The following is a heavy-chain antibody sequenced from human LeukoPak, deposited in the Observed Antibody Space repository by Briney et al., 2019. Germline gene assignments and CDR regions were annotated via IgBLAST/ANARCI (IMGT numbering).Heavy chain of an antibody. CDR1: GVSISTNY. Sequence: SETLSLTCNVSGVSISTNYWSWIRQPPGQGLEWIGRIHTSGVTNYNPSLSSRVTMSLDTSKNQSSLNLSSVTAADTAVYYCAREDSSSRGLDYWGQGTLVTFSS. J-gene: IGHJ4*02. CDR3: AREDSSSRGLDY. V-gene: IGHV4-4*07. CDR2: IHTSGVT. D-gene: IGHD6-13*01.